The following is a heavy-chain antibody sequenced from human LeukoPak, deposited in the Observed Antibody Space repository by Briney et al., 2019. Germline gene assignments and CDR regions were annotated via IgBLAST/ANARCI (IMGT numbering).Heavy chain of an antibody. D-gene: IGHD2-8*01. V-gene: IGHV3-7*01. CDR3: ARDTLRYCTNGVCPPPHFDY. Sequence: GGSLRLSCAASGFTFSSYWMSWVRQAPGKGLEWVANIKQDGSEKYYVDSVKGRFTISRDNAKNSLYLQMNSLRAEDTAVYYCARDTLRYCTNGVCPPPHFDYWGQGTLVTVSS. CDR1: GFTFSSYW. CDR2: IKQDGSEK. J-gene: IGHJ4*02.